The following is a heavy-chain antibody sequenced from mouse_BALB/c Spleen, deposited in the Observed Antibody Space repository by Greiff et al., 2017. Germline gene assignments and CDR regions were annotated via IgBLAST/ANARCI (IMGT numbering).Heavy chain of an antibody. V-gene: IGHV5-12-2*01. CDR1: GFTFSSYT. CDR3: ARRGDGSRGFAY. D-gene: IGHD2-3*01. Sequence: DVKLVESGGGLVQPGGSLKLSCAASGFTFSSYTMSWVRQTPEKRLEWVAYISNGGGSTYYPDTVKGRFTISRDNAKNTLYLQMSSLKSEDTAMYYCARRGDGSRGFAYWGQGTLVTVSA. CDR2: ISNGGGST. J-gene: IGHJ3*01.